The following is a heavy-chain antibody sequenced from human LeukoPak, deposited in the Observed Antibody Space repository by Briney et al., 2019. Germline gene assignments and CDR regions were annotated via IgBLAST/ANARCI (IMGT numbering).Heavy chain of an antibody. Sequence: GGSLRLSCAASGFTVSSSYMSWVRQAPGKGLEWVSVIYSAGSTYYADSVKGRFTISRDNSRNTLYLQMNSLRAEDTAVYYCARDSPDRRYSSSWIDHWGQGTLVTVSS. CDR2: IYSAGST. V-gene: IGHV3-53*01. CDR1: GFTVSSSY. J-gene: IGHJ5*02. CDR3: ARDSPDRRYSSSWIDH. D-gene: IGHD6-13*01.